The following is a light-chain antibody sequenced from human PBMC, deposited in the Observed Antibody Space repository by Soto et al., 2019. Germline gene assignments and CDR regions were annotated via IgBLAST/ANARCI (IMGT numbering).Light chain of an antibody. J-gene: IGKJ5*01. CDR2: GAS. CDR1: QSVSTN. CDR3: QQYSSSPS. V-gene: IGKV3-15*01. Sequence: EIVMTQSPTTLSVSPGERATLSCRASQSVSTNLVWYQQKPGQVPSLLIYGASTRASGIPARFSGSGSGTEFTLTIGSLQSEDFAVYYCQQYSSSPSFGQGTRLETK.